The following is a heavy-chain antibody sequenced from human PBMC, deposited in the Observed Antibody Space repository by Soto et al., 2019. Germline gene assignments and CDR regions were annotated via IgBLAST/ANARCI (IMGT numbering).Heavy chain of an antibody. D-gene: IGHD3-22*01. CDR3: ARSDPTYYYDSSGYSVPDY. J-gene: IGHJ4*02. CDR2: IYYSGST. V-gene: IGHV4-59*01. CDR1: GGSISSYY. Sequence: PSETLSLTCTVSGGSISSYYWSWIRQPPGEGLEWIGYIYYSGSTNYNPSLKSRVTISVDTSKNQFSLKLSSVTAADTAVYYCARSDPTYYYDSSGYSVPDYWGQGTLVTVSS.